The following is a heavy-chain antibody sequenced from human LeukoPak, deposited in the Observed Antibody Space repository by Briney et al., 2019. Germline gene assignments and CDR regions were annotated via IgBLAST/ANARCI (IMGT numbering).Heavy chain of an antibody. V-gene: IGHV1-2*02. CDR3: ARGRVYCSSTSCYSRDAFDI. J-gene: IGHJ3*02. CDR2: INPNSGGT. D-gene: IGHD2-2*02. Sequence: GASVTVSFTSSACTFTFYYMHWVRQAPGQGLEWMGWINPNSGGTNYAQKFQGRVTMTRDTSISTAYMELSRLRSDDTAVYYCARGRVYCSSTSCYSRDAFDIWGQGTMVTVSS. CDR1: ACTFTFYY.